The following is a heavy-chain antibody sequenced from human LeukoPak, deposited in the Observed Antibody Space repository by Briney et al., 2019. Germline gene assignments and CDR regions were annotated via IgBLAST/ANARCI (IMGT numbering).Heavy chain of an antibody. D-gene: IGHD2-21*01. Sequence: GGTLRLSCAASGFTFRSYAMSWVRRAPGKGLEWVSAISGSGTNTDYADSVKGRFTISRDNSKNTLYLQMNSLRADDTAVYFCATVAGYFDYWGQGTLVTVSS. J-gene: IGHJ4*02. CDR3: ATVAGYFDY. CDR1: GFTFRSYA. CDR2: ISGSGTNT. V-gene: IGHV3-23*01.